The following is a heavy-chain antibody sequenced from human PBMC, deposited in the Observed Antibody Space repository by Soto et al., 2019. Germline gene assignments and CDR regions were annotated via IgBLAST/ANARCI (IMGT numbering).Heavy chain of an antibody. CDR2: IYHSGAT. D-gene: IGHD3-9*01. Sequence: SETLSLTCSVFGDSIRSAHYFWGWVRQPPGKGLEWIGSIYHSGATFYDPYLRSRVTLSVDTTNNQFSLRLSSVTAADSAVYFCARLEGLATISNYLDFWGQGAQVTVSS. CDR1: GDSIRSAHYF. V-gene: IGHV4-39*01. J-gene: IGHJ4*02. CDR3: ARLEGLATISNYLDF.